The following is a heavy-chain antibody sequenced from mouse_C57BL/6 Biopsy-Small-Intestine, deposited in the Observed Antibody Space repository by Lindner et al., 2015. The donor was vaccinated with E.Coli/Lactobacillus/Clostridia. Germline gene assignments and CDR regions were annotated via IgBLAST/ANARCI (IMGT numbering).Heavy chain of an antibody. CDR3: AKDYYGSSYDY. V-gene: IGHV5-17*01. D-gene: IGHD1-1*01. Sequence: VQLQESGGGLVKPGGSLKLSCAASGFTFSDYGMHWVRQAPEKGLEWVAYISSGSSTIYYADTVKGRFAISRDNAKNTLFLQMTSLRSEDTAMYYCAKDYYGSSYDYWGQGTTLTVSS. CDR1: GFTFSDYG. J-gene: IGHJ2*01. CDR2: ISSGSSTI.